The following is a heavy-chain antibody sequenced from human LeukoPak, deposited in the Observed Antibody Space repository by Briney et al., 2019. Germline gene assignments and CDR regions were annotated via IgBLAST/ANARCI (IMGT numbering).Heavy chain of an antibody. CDR3: ARWSNSNWFEFDF. CDR1: GYSFGDYE. J-gene: IGHJ4*02. CDR2: MSPQSGDT. Sequence: GASVKVSCKASGYSFGDYEINWVRQAAGQGLEWMGWMSPQSGDTGYAQKFQDRVTMTRDTSMSTAYMELSSLTSEDTAVYYCARWSNSNWFEFDFWGQGTLITISS. D-gene: IGHD3-10*01. V-gene: IGHV1-8*02.